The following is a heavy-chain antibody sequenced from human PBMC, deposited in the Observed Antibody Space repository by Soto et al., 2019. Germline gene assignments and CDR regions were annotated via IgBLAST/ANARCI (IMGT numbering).Heavy chain of an antibody. CDR1: GFTFSSYS. J-gene: IGHJ4*02. V-gene: IGHV3-21*01. CDR3: AINLHDFRSGYYDY. Sequence: GGSLRLSCAASGFTFSSYSMNWVRQAPGKGLEWVSSISSSSSYIYYADSVKGRFTISRDNAKNSLYLQMNSLRAEDTAVYYCAINLHDFRSGYYDYWGQGTLVTVTS. CDR2: ISSSSSYI. D-gene: IGHD3-3*01.